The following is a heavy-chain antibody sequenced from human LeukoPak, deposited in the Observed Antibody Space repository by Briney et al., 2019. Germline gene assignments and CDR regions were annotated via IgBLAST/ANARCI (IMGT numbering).Heavy chain of an antibody. Sequence: ASVKVSCKASGYTFTSYYMHWVRQAPGQGLEWMGIINPSGGSTSYAQKFQGRVTMTRDTSTSTVYMELSSLRSEDTAVYYCARAFDSPRTIFGVPVPPGNWFDHWGQGTLVTVSS. D-gene: IGHD3-3*01. CDR2: INPSGGST. CDR1: GYTFTSYY. V-gene: IGHV1-46*01. J-gene: IGHJ5*02. CDR3: ARAFDSPRTIFGVPVPPGNWFDH.